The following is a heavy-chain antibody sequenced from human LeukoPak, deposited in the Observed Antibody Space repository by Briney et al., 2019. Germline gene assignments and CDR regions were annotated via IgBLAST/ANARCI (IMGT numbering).Heavy chain of an antibody. CDR2: IRGSGGST. J-gene: IGHJ4*02. D-gene: IGHD6-19*01. Sequence: GGSLRLSCAASGFTFSSYAMSGVREAPGKGLEWVSAIRGSGGSTYCADSVKGRFTISRDNYKDTLYLQMNSRRAEDTAVYYCAKSGFSSGWLRREEGFDYWGQGTLVTVSA. CDR1: GFTFSSYA. V-gene: IGHV3-23*01. CDR3: AKSGFSSGWLRREEGFDY.